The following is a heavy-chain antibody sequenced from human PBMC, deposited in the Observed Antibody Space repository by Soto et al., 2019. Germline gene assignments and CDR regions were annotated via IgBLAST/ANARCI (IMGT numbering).Heavy chain of an antibody. CDR3: AKDKMEQWLVGGYYDY. D-gene: IGHD6-19*01. J-gene: IGHJ4*02. CDR2: TIDSGGRS. Sequence: EVQLLESGGGLVQPGGSLRLSCAASGFTFSSHAMSWVRQAPGKGLEWVSSTIDSGGRSYHADSVRGRFTISRDNSKNTLYLQMHSLRADDTAIYYSAKDKMEQWLVGGYYDYWGQGALVTVSS. CDR1: GFTFSSHA. V-gene: IGHV3-23*01.